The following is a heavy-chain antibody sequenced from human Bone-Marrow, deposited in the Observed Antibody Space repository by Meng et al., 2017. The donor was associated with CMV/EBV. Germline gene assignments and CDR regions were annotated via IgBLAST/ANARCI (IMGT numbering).Heavy chain of an antibody. Sequence: SETLSLTCTVSGGSISSSSYYWGWIRQPPGKGLEWIGSIYYSGSTYYNPSLKSRVTISVDTSKNQFSLKLSSVTAADTAVYYCARVPPYNSDYWGQGPLVTVSS. J-gene: IGHJ4*02. CDR2: IYYSGST. CDR3: ARVPPYNSDY. V-gene: IGHV4-39*07. CDR1: GGSISSSSYY. D-gene: IGHD5-18*01.